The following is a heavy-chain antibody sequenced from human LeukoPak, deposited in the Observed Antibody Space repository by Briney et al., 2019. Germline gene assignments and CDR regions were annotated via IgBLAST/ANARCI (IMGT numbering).Heavy chain of an antibody. CDR2: IWYDGSNE. V-gene: IGHV3-33*03. Sequence: GGSLRLSCTASGFTFSRYGMHWVRQGPGKGLEWAATIWYDGSNEYYAASVKGRFTISRDNAKNTPYVQINSLRAEDTAVYYCATSPRGGYEPFYFDYWGQGTLVTVSS. CDR3: ATSPRGGYEPFYFDY. J-gene: IGHJ4*02. CDR1: GFTFSRYG. D-gene: IGHD5-12*01.